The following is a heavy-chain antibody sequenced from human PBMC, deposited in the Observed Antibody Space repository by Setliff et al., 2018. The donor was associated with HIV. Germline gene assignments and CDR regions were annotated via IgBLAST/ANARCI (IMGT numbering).Heavy chain of an antibody. Sequence: KPSETLSLTCAVSGYSISSGYYWGWIRQPPGKGLEWIGSIYHSGSTYYNPSLKSRVTISVDTSKNQFSLKLSSVTAADTAVYYCARAVSHVDYWGQGTRVTVSS. CDR2: IYHSGST. V-gene: IGHV4-38-2*01. D-gene: IGHD6-19*01. CDR3: ARAVSHVDY. J-gene: IGHJ4*02. CDR1: GYSISSGYY.